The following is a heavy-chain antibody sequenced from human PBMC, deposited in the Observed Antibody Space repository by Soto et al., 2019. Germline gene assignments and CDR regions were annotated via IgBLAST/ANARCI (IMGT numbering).Heavy chain of an antibody. J-gene: IGHJ6*02. V-gene: IGHV3-23*04. CDR2: ISGSGTGT. Sequence: EVQLVESGGGLVQPGGSLRLSCEGSGFTFSSYALSWVRLRPGRGLEWVAWISGSGTGTNSADSVKGRFTITRDNSKTTVSRQRNSLTVEDTAVYYCAKERTGSNHYYGMDVWGQGTTVTVSS. CDR3: AKERTGSNHYYGMDV. CDR1: GFTFSSYA. D-gene: IGHD1-26*01.